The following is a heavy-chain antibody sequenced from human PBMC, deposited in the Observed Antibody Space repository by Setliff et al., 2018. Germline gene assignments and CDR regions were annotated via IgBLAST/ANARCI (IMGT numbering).Heavy chain of an antibody. CDR2: INQGGSDQ. CDR3: ARMSTSGPHYDY. D-gene: IGHD2-8*02. J-gene: IGHJ4*02. CDR1: GFTFSSLW. V-gene: IGHV3-7*01. Sequence: PGGSLRLSCSASGFTFSSLWMAWVRQAPGKGLEWVANINQGGSDQFYVESVKGRFTISRDTSATTVHMELSSLRSDDTAVYYCARMSTSGPHYDYWGQGTLVTV.